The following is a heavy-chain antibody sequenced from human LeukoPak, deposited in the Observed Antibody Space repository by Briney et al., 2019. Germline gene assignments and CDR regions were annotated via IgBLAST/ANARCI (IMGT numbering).Heavy chain of an antibody. D-gene: IGHD3-10*01. CDR1: GGSFSGYY. CDR3: ARAHRSRRITMVRGVSTLLGCYYMDV. CDR2: INHSGST. V-gene: IGHV4-34*01. Sequence: SETLSLTCAVYGGSFSGYYWSWIRQPPGKGLEWIGEINHSGSTNYNPSLKSRVTISVDTSKNQFSLKLSSVTAADTAVYYCARAHRSRRITMVRGVSTLLGCYYMDVWGKGTTVTVSS. J-gene: IGHJ6*03.